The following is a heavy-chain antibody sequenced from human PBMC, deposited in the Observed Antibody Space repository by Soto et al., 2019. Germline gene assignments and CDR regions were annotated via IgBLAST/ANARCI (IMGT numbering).Heavy chain of an antibody. J-gene: IGHJ5*02. CDR2: ISAYNGNT. Sequence: GASVKVSCKASGYTFTSYGISWVRQAPGQGLEWMGWISAYNGNTNYAQKLQGRVTMTTDTSTSTAYMELRSLRSDDTAVYYCARDLFDIVVVPAAQGFDPWGQGTLVTVSS. D-gene: IGHD2-2*01. V-gene: IGHV1-18*01. CDR1: GYTFTSYG. CDR3: ARDLFDIVVVPAAQGFDP.